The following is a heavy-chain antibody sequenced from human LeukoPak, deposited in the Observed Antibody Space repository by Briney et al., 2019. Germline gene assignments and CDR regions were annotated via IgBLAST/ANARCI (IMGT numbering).Heavy chain of an antibody. CDR2: ISWNSGSI. CDR3: AKAAGWYSSPFDY. J-gene: IGHJ4*02. V-gene: IGHV3-9*03. D-gene: IGHD6-13*01. Sequence: PGRSLRLSCAASGFTFDDYAMHWVRQAPGKGLEWVSGISWNSGSIGYADSVKGRFTISRDNAKNSLYLQMNSLRAEDMALYYCAKAAGWYSSPFDYWGQGTLVTVSS. CDR1: GFTFDDYA.